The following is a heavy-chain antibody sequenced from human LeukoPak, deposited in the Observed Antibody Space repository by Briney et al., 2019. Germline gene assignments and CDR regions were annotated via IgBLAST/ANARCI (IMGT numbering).Heavy chain of an antibody. D-gene: IGHD3-10*01. Sequence: GGTLRLSCAASGFTFSSHGMSWVRQAPGKGLEWVSGISGSGDSTFYADSVKGRFTISRDNSKNTRYLQMNSLRAEDTAVYYCAKTYYSSRAHYYYYYYMDVWGKGTTVTISS. J-gene: IGHJ6*03. CDR2: ISGSGDST. CDR1: GFTFSSHG. CDR3: AKTYYSSRAHYYYYYYMDV. V-gene: IGHV3-23*01.